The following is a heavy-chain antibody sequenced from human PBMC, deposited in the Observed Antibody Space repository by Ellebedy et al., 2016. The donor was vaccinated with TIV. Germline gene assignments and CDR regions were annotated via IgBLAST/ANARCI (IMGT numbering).Heavy chain of an antibody. Sequence: AASVTVSCKASGYTFTSHGISWVRQAPGQGLEWMGWISTNNGGTTFAQKFRGRVTMTTDTPTSTAYMELGSLRSDDTAVYYCARDATPDNFDYWGQGTLVTVSS. CDR1: GYTFTSHG. V-gene: IGHV1-18*01. J-gene: IGHJ4*02. CDR2: ISTNNGGT. CDR3: ARDATPDNFDY.